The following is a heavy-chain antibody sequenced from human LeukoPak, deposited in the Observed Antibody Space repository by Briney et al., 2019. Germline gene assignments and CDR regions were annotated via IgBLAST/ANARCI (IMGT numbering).Heavy chain of an antibody. CDR2: IYPGDSDT. J-gene: IGHJ6*02. CDR3: ARRRSLAMVKNFYYYGMDV. D-gene: IGHD5-18*01. Sequence: GESLKISCKGSGYSFTSYWIGWVRQMPGKGLEWMGIIYPGDSDTRYSPSFQGQVTISADKSISTAYLQWSSLKASDTAMYYCARRRSLAMVKNFYYYGMDVWGQGTTVTVSS. CDR1: GYSFTSYW. V-gene: IGHV5-51*01.